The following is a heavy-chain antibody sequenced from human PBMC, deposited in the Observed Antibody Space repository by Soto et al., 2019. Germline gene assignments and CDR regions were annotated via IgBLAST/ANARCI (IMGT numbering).Heavy chain of an antibody. CDR1: GGSLSGFP. Sequence: SETLSLTCSVSGGSLSGFPWNWVRQSAGKGLEWIGRIYSNGKAYYNPSLKSRVTMSLDTLNNQVSLRLSSVTAADTAKYYCARERTYQLSGDDTLDIWGLGTMVTVSS. J-gene: IGHJ3*02. CDR3: ARERTYQLSGDDTLDI. CDR2: IYSNGKA. D-gene: IGHD2-2*01. V-gene: IGHV4-4*07.